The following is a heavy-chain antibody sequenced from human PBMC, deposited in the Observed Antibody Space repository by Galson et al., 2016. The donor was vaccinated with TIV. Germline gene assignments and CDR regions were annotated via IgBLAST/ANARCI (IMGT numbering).Heavy chain of an antibody. D-gene: IGHD2-21*02. Sequence: SVKVSCKASGYTFSIYAMHWVRQAPGRSLEWMGWINAGNGNTKYSQKFQGRVTITRDTSASTAYVELSSLRSEDTAVYYCARPPYCGGDCYKYDYWGQGTLVTVSS. CDR2: INAGNGNT. V-gene: IGHV1-3*01. CDR1: GYTFSIYA. CDR3: ARPPYCGGDCYKYDY. J-gene: IGHJ4*02.